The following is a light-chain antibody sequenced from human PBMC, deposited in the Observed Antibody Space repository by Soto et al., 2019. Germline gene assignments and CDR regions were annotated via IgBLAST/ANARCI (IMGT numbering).Light chain of an antibody. CDR1: SSNIGSNT. Sequence: QLVLTQPPSASGTPGQRVTISCSGSSSNIGSNTVNWYQQLPGTAPKLLIYSNNQRPSGVPDRFSGSKSGTSASLAISGLQSEDEADYYCAAWDDSLNGPFCVFGGGTKVTVL. V-gene: IGLV1-44*01. CDR2: SNN. J-gene: IGLJ3*02. CDR3: AAWDDSLNGPFCV.